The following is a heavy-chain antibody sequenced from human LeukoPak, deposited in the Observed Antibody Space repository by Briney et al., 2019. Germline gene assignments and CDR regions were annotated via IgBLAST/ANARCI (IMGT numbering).Heavy chain of an antibody. CDR2: ISSSSSYI. V-gene: IGHV3-21*04. D-gene: IGHD6-13*01. J-gene: IGHJ4*02. CDR3: ARASRSSWGGGDFDY. Sequence: NPGGSLRLSCAASGFTFSSYSMNWVRQAPGKGLGCVSSISSSSSYIYYADSVKGRFTISRDNAKNSLYLQMNSLRAEDTAVYYCARASRSSWGGGDFDYWGQGTLVTVSS. CDR1: GFTFSSYS.